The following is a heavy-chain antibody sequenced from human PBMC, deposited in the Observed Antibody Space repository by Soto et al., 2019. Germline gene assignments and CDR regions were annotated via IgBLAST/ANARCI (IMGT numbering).Heavy chain of an antibody. CDR2: ISYDGSNK. D-gene: IGHD2-15*01. Sequence: QVQLVESGGGVVQPGRSLRLSCAASGFTFSSYGMHWVRQAPGKGLEWVAVISYDGSNKYYADSVKGRFTISRDNSKNTLYLQMNSLRAEDTAVYYCAKDSFGGYCSGGSCYAFDSWGQGTLVTVSS. CDR1: GFTFSSYG. V-gene: IGHV3-30*18. J-gene: IGHJ4*02. CDR3: AKDSFGGYCSGGSCYAFDS.